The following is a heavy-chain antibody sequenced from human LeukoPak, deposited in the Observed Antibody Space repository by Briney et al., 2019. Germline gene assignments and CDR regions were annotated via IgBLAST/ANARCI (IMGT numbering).Heavy chain of an antibody. CDR1: GGSISSYY. V-gene: IGHV4-59*01. Sequence: SETLSLTCTVSGGSISSYYWSWIRQPPGKGLEWIGYIYYSGSTNYNPSLKSRVTISVDTSKNQFSLKLSSVTAADTAVYYCARGTVVVPAAMVIGWFDPWGQGTLVTVSS. D-gene: IGHD2-2*01. CDR2: IYYSGST. J-gene: IGHJ5*02. CDR3: ARGTVVVPAAMVIGWFDP.